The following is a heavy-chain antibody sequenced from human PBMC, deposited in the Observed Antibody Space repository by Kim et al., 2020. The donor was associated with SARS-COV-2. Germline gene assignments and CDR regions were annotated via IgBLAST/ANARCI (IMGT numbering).Heavy chain of an antibody. J-gene: IGHJ6*02. Sequence: GGSLRLSCAVSGFTFSSYAMSWVRQAPGKGLEWVSAISGSGGSTYYADSVKGRFTISRDNSKNTLYLQMNSLRAEDTAVYYCAKVGSSWYHGYYYGMDVWGQGTTVTVSS. CDR1: GFTFSSYA. CDR3: AKVGSSWYHGYYYGMDV. V-gene: IGHV3-23*01. D-gene: IGHD6-13*01. CDR2: ISGSGGST.